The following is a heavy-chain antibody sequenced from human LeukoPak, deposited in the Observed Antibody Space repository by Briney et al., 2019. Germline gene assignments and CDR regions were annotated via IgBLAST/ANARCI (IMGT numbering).Heavy chain of an antibody. Sequence: ASVKVSCKASGYTFTSYDISWVRQATGQGLEWMGWMNPNSGNTGYAQKFQGRVTMTRNTSISTAYMELSSLRSEDTAVYYCARPYCSGGDCLRYFDLWGRGTLITVSS. CDR3: ARPYCSGGDCLRYFDL. J-gene: IGHJ2*01. CDR1: GYTFTSYD. CDR2: MNPNSGNT. D-gene: IGHD2-15*01. V-gene: IGHV1-8*01.